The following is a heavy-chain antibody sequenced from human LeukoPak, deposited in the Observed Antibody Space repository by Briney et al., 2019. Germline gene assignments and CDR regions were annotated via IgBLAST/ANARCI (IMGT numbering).Heavy chain of an antibody. CDR1: GSSFPMYW. V-gene: IGHV5-51*01. CDR2: IYPGDSDT. J-gene: IGHJ4*02. CDR3: ARQDSGSYFQYSDY. Sequence: GESLKISCRASGSSFPMYWIGWVRQLPGRGLEWMGIIYPGDSDTRYSPSFQGQVTISVDESINSVYLQWSSLQASDTAIYYCARQDSGSYFQYSDYWGQGTQGTVSS. D-gene: IGHD1-26*01.